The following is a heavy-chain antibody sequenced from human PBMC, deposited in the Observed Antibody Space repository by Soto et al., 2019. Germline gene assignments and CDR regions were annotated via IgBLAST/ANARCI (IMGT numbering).Heavy chain of an antibody. J-gene: IGHJ4*02. Sequence: EASVKVSCKASGGTFSSYAISWVRQAPGQGLEWMGGIIPIFGTANYAQKFQGRVTITADKSTSTAYMELSSLRSEDTAVYYCARDPLLGYCSGGSCPNFDYCCQGTLVTVSS. CDR2: IIPIFGTA. V-gene: IGHV1-69*06. CDR3: ARDPLLGYCSGGSCPNFDY. D-gene: IGHD2-15*01. CDR1: GGTFSSYA.